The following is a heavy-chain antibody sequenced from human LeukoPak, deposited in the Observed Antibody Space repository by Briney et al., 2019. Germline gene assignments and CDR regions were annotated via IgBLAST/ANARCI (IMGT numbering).Heavy chain of an antibody. J-gene: IGHJ4*02. CDR3: ATDMYYDFWSGYLARN. V-gene: IGHV3-15*01. CDR1: GFTFSNAW. CDR2: IKSKPDGGAT. D-gene: IGHD3-3*01. Sequence: GGSLRLSCAASGFTFSNAWMSWVRQAPGKGLEWVGRIKSKPDGGATDYAAPVKGRFTISRDDSKSTLFLQMSGLKTEDTAVYYCATDMYYDFWSGYLARNWGQGTLVTVSS.